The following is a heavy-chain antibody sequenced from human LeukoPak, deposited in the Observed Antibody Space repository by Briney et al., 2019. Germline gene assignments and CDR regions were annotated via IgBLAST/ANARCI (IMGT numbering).Heavy chain of an antibody. CDR2: IYYSGST. D-gene: IGHD6-13*01. CDR3: ARGPAKYSSSWYKLGYNWFDP. V-gene: IGHV4-61*01. Sequence: PSETLSLTCTVSGGSISSSSYYWSWIRQPPGKGLEWIGYIYYSGSTNYNPSLKSRVTISVDTSKNQFSLKLSSVTAADTAVYYCARGPAKYSSSWYKLGYNWFDPWGQGTLVTVSS. CDR1: GGSISSSSYY. J-gene: IGHJ5*02.